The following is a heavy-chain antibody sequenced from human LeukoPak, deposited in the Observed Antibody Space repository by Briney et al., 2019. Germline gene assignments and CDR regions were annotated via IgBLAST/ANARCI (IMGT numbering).Heavy chain of an antibody. CDR2: IYYSGST. D-gene: IGHD1-20*01. J-gene: IGHJ4*02. CDR1: GGSISSYY. CDR3: ARRDNWNFDY. V-gene: IGHV4-59*01. Sequence: SETLSLTCTVSGGSISSYYWNWIRQPPGKGLEWIGYIYYSGSTNYNPSLKSRVTISVDTSKNQFSLKVSSETAADTAVYYCARRDNWNFDYWGQGTLVTVSS.